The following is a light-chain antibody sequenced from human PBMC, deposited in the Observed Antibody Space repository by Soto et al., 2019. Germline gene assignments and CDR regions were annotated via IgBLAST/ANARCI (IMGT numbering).Light chain of an antibody. Sequence: QSVLTQPASVSGSPGQSITISCTGTSSDVGGYDYVSWYQQHPGKVPKLMIYDVSSRPSGVSNRFSASKSGNTASLTISGLRAEDEADYYCSSYASSRALVFGGGTKLTVL. CDR1: SSDVGGYDY. CDR2: DVS. CDR3: SSYASSRALV. V-gene: IGLV2-14*01. J-gene: IGLJ2*01.